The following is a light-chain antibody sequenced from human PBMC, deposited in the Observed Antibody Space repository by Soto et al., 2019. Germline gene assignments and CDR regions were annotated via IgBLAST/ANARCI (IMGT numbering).Light chain of an antibody. J-gene: IGKJ5*01. Sequence: EIVLTQSPATLSLSPGERATLSCRTSQSVSKYFAWYQQKPGRAPRLLIYDASSRATGIPARFIGSGSGTDFTLTISSLEPEDFAIYYCQQRSNWPITFRQGTRLEIK. V-gene: IGKV3-11*01. CDR1: QSVSKY. CDR2: DAS. CDR3: QQRSNWPIT.